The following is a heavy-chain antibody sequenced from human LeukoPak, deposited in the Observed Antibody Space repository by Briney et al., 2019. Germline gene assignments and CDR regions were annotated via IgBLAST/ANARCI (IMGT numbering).Heavy chain of an antibody. J-gene: IGHJ4*02. CDR2: IYFSGST. CDR1: GGSVSSYY. Sequence: SETLSLTCTVSGGSVSSYYWSWIRQFPGKGLEWIGYIYFSGSTSYNPSLESRVTISLDTSQNQFSLKLSSVTAADTAVYYCARGGYSSGYYYFDYWGQGTLVIVSS. CDR3: ARGGYSSGYYYFDY. V-gene: IGHV4-59*08. D-gene: IGHD3-22*01.